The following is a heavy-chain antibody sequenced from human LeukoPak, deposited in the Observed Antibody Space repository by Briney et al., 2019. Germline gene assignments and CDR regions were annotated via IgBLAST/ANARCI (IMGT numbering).Heavy chain of an antibody. V-gene: IGHV4-39*07. CDR2: IYYSGST. CDR1: GGSVSGTNYY. Sequence: SETLSLTCSVSGGSVSGTNYYWAWIRQPPQKGLEWIGTIYYSGSTYYNVSLKSRVTISVDTSKNQFSLNLNSVTAADTAVYYCARLRSPGDFDYWGQGTLVTVSS. J-gene: IGHJ4*02. D-gene: IGHD1-26*01. CDR3: ARLRSPGDFDY.